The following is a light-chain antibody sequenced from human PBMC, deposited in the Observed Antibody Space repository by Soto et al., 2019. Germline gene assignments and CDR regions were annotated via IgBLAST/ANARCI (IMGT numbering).Light chain of an antibody. J-gene: IGLJ2*01. CDR3: SSYTSSDTVV. CDR2: EVN. Sequence: QSALTQPPSVSGSPGQSVTISCTGTSSDVGKYKRVCWYQQPPGTAPKLMIYEVNNRPSGVPDRFSGSKSVNTASLTISGLQAEDEADYYFSSYTSSDTVVFGGGTKVTVL. CDR1: SSDVGKYKR. V-gene: IGLV2-18*02.